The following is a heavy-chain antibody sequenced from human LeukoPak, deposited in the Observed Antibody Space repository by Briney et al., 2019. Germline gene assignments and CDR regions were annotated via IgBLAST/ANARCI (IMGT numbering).Heavy chain of an antibody. J-gene: IGHJ4*02. CDR3: ARGRYCSSTSCYFGVLFDY. CDR2: IIPIFGTA. V-gene: IGHV1-69*13. CDR1: GGTFSSYA. Sequence: SVKVSCKASGGTFSSYAISWVRQAPGQGLEWMGGIIPIFGTANYAQKFQGRVTITADDSTSTAYMELSSLRSEDTAVYYCARGRYCSSTSCYFGVLFDYWGQGTLVTVSS. D-gene: IGHD2-2*01.